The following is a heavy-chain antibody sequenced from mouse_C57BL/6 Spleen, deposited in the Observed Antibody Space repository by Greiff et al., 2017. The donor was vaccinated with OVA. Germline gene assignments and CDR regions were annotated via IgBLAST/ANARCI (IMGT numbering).Heavy chain of an antibody. Sequence: VQLQQPGAELVKPGASVKLSCKASGYTFTSYWMHWVKQRPGQGLEWIGMIHPNSGSTNYNEKFKSKATLTVDKSSSTAYMQLSSLTSEDSAVYYCARYGQLRLRAMDYWGQGTSVTVSS. D-gene: IGHD3-2*02. CDR2: IHPNSGST. V-gene: IGHV1-64*01. CDR3: ARYGQLRLRAMDY. CDR1: GYTFTSYW. J-gene: IGHJ4*01.